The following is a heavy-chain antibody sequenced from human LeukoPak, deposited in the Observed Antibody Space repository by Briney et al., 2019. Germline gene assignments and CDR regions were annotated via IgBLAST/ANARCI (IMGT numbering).Heavy chain of an antibody. CDR3: ARGLYYDSSGYYYGWFDP. V-gene: IGHV4-61*02. CDR1: GGSISSGNYY. Sequence: SQTLSLTCTVSGGSISSGNYYWGWIRQPAGKGLEWIGRIYTSGSPNYHPPLKSRVTILVDTSKNQFSLKLSSVTAADTAVYYCARGLYYDSSGYYYGWFDPWGQGTLVTVSS. J-gene: IGHJ5*02. CDR2: IYTSGSP. D-gene: IGHD3-22*01.